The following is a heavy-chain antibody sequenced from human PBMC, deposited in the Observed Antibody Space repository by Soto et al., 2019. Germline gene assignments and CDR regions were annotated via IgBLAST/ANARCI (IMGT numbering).Heavy chain of an antibody. V-gene: IGHV6-1*01. D-gene: IGHD3-3*01. CDR1: GNSVSSNSAA. CDR3: ARDQSGTIFGVVIIDLYYCDGMDV. J-gene: IGHJ6*02. Sequence: SQTLSLTCAISGNSVSSNSAAWNWFRHSPSKGLEWLGRTYYRSKWYNDYAVSVKSRITINPDTSKNQFSLQLNSVTPEDTAVYYCARDQSGTIFGVVIIDLYYCDGMDVWGQGTTVTVSS. CDR2: TYYRSKWYN.